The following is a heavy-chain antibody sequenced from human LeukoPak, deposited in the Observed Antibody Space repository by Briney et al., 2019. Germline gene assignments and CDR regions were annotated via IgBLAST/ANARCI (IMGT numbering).Heavy chain of an antibody. J-gene: IGHJ4*02. V-gene: IGHV1-69*13. CDR1: GGTFSSYA. D-gene: IGHD3-10*01. Sequence: GASVTVSCKASGGTFSSYAISWVRQAPGQGLEWMGGIIPIFGTANYAQKFQGRVTITADESTSTAYMELSSLRSEDTAVYYCARLHGSGSYRLSLLDYWGQGTLVTVSS. CDR3: ARLHGSGSYRLSLLDY. CDR2: IIPIFGTA.